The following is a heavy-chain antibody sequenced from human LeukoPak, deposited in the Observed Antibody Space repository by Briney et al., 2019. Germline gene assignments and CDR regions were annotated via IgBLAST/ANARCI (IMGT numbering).Heavy chain of an antibody. D-gene: IGHD3-3*02. CDR1: GFTFSSYA. CDR3: ARDILSGNPDFDY. Sequence: GGSLSLSCAASGFTFSSYAMHWVRQAPGKGLEWVAVISYDGSNKYYADSVKGRFTISRDNSKNTLYLQMNSLRAEGTAVYYCARDILSGNPDFDYWGEGTLVTVSS. CDR2: ISYDGSNK. J-gene: IGHJ4*02. V-gene: IGHV3-30-3*01.